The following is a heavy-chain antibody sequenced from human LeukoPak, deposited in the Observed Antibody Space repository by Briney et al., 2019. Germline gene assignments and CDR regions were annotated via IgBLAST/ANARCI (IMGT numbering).Heavy chain of an antibody. V-gene: IGHV3-66*01. D-gene: IGHD2-15*01. Sequence: GGSLRLSCAASGFTVSSNYMSWVRQAPGKGLEWVSVIYSGGSTYYADSVKGRFTISRDNSKNTLYLQMNSLRAEDTAVYYCARRCGGSCFYAFDIWGQETMVTVSS. CDR1: GFTVSSNY. CDR3: ARRCGGSCFYAFDI. CDR2: IYSGGST. J-gene: IGHJ3*02.